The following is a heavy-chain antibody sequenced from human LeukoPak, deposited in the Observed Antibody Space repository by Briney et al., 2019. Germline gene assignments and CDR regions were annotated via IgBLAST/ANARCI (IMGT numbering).Heavy chain of an antibody. CDR2: IFYTGSA. CDR3: ARRGRTAAAHFDF. V-gene: IGHV4-39*01. D-gene: IGHD6-25*01. J-gene: IGHJ4*02. CDR1: GVSINYGRYY. Sequence: SETLSLTCTVSGVSINYGRYYSGWIRQPPGRRLEWIGSIFYTGSAHYHPSFESRVVITIDTANNQFSLRLPSVTDADTAVYFCARRGRTAAAHFDFWGQGSLVTVSS.